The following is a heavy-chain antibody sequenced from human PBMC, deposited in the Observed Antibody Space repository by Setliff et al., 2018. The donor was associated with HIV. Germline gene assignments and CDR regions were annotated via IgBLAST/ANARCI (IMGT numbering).Heavy chain of an antibody. CDR1: GFTFSSYA. CDR2: IYSGGSST. Sequence: GGSLRLSCAASGFTFSSYAMSWVRQAPGKGLEWVSLIYSGGSSTYYADSVKGRFTISRDNSKNTLYLQMNSLRAEDTAVYYCAKGSWLDYWGQGTLVTVSS. J-gene: IGHJ4*02. V-gene: IGHV3-23*03. D-gene: IGHD1-26*01. CDR3: AKGSWLDY.